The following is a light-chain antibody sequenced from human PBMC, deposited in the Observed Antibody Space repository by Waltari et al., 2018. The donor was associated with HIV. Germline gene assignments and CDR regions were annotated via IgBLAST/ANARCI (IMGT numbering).Light chain of an antibody. CDR2: EAA. CDR3: QQANNFPHS. Sequence: DTQMTQSQSSVSASVGDRVTITCRASQSIGTSVAWYQQKPDRTPKLLIFEAARLQTGVQSRFSGSGSGTDFTLTITSLQPEDLATYYCQQANNFPHSFGQGT. CDR1: QSIGTS. J-gene: IGKJ2*03. V-gene: IGKV1-12*01.